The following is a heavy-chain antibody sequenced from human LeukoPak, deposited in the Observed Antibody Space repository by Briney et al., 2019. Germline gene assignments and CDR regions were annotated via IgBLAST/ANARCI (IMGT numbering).Heavy chain of an antibody. Sequence: GGSLRLSCAASGFTFSIYSMNWLRQAPGKGLEWVSYISSSSTDIYYADSVKGRFTVSRDNAQNSLHLQMDSLRAEDTAVYYCPSNVTTTPITTGGAFNTWGQGTMVTVSS. CDR2: ISSSSTDI. CDR3: PSNVTTTPITTGGAFNT. CDR1: GFTFSIYS. D-gene: IGHD4-17*01. J-gene: IGHJ3*02. V-gene: IGHV3-21*01.